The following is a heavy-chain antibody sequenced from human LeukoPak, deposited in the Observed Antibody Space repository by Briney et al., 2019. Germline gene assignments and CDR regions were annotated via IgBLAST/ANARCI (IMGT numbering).Heavy chain of an antibody. D-gene: IGHD3-10*01. CDR2: IRRDGSEK. CDR1: VFTFRNYW. Sequence: GGSLRLSCAASVFTFRNYWVSWVRQAPGKGLEWVANIRRDGSEKYYVDSVKGRFTISRDNAKNSLYLQMNSLRGEDTAVYYCAKARQEITMVRGVFFDYWGQGTLVTVSS. J-gene: IGHJ4*02. V-gene: IGHV3-7*03. CDR3: AKARQEITMVRGVFFDY.